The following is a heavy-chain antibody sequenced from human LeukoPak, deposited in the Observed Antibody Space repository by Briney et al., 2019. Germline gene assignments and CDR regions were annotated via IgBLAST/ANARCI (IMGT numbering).Heavy chain of an antibody. Sequence: GGSLRLSCAASGFTFSSYEMNWVRQAPGKGLEWVSYISSSGSTIYCADSVKGRFTISRDNAKNSLYLQMNSLRAEDTAVYYCQYYTRVGATYGGVDYWGQGTLVTVSS. J-gene: IGHJ4*02. CDR1: GFTFSSYE. D-gene: IGHD1-26*01. V-gene: IGHV3-48*03. CDR2: ISSSGSTI. CDR3: QYYTRVGATYGGVDY.